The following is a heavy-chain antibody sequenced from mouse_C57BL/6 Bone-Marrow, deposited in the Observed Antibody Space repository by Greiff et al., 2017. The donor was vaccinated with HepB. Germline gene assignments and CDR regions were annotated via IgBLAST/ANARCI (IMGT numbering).Heavy chain of an antibody. J-gene: IGHJ1*03. D-gene: IGHD1-1*01. V-gene: IGHV1-50*01. CDR3: ATYYGSPWYFDV. Sequence: VKLMESGAELVKPGASVKLSCKASGYTFTSYWMQWVKQRPGQGLEWIGEIDPSDSYTNYNQKFKGKATLTVDTSSSTAYMQLSSLTSEDSAVYYCATYYGSPWYFDVWGTGTTVTVSS. CDR2: IDPSDSYT. CDR1: GYTFTSYW.